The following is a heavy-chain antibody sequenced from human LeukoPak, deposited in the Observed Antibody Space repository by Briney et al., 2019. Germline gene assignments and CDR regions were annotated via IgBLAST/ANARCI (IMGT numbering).Heavy chain of an antibody. Sequence: GASVKVSCKASGYTFTSYYMHWVRQAPGQGLEWMGIINPSGGSTSYAQKFQGRVTMTRDTSTSTVYMELSSLRSEDTAVYYCARVMGISYYDSSGSPGLDAFDIWGQGTMVTVSS. CDR2: INPSGGST. J-gene: IGHJ3*02. CDR3: ARVMGISYYDSSGSPGLDAFDI. CDR1: GYTFTSYY. V-gene: IGHV1-46*01. D-gene: IGHD3-22*01.